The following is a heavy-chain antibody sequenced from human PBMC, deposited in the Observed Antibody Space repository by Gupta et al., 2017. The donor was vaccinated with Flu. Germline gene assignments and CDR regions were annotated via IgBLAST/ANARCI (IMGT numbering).Heavy chain of an antibody. D-gene: IGHD3-9*01. Sequence: EFGGGVVHPGGSLRLSCTASRFSFIGYWMNWIRRAPGYGLEWLANRKHDVRESFYSSAVKGLFTISIDSARNSVFLQINNLRTEDAAVYYCFAGHYFGSWGHGLQVTVSA. CDR3: FAGHYFGS. J-gene: IGHJ4*01. CDR2: RKHDVRES. CDR1: RFSFIGYW. V-gene: IGHV3-7*01.